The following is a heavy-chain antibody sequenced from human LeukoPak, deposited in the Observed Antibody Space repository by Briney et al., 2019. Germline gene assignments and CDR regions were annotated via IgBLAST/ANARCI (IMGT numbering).Heavy chain of an antibody. CDR3: ARGGTGATVSFDY. CDR2: TYYRSQWYT. CDR1: GDIVSSSTAT. Sequence: SQTLSLTCAISGDIVSSSTATWNWVRQSPSRDLEWLGRTYYRSQWYTDYAVTVESRMTVNPDTSKNQFSLHLNSVTPEDTAVYYCARGGTGATVSFDYWGQGTLVTVSS. J-gene: IGHJ4*02. D-gene: IGHD1-1*01. V-gene: IGHV6-1*01.